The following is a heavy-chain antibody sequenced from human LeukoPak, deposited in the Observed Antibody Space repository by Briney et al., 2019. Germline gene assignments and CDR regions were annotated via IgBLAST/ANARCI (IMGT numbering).Heavy chain of an antibody. D-gene: IGHD1-26*01. J-gene: IGHJ3*02. Sequence: SKTLSLTCTVSGGSISSYYWSWIRQPPGKGLEWIGYIYYSGSTNYNPSLKSRVTISVDTSKNQFSLKLSSVTAADTAVYYCARRGSSGAFDIWGQGTMVTVSS. CDR2: IYYSGST. CDR3: ARRGSSGAFDI. CDR1: GGSISSYY. V-gene: IGHV4-59*08.